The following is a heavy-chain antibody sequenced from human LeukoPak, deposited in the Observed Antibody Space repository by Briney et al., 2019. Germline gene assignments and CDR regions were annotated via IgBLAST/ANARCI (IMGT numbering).Heavy chain of an antibody. J-gene: IGHJ4*02. CDR2: IYYSGST. CDR3: ARVYCSGGSCYGYFDY. D-gene: IGHD2-15*01. Sequence: SETLSLTCTVSGGSISSYYWSWIRQPPGKGLEWIGDIYYSGSTNYNPSLTSRVTISVDTSKNQFSLKLSSVTAADTAVYYCARVYCSGGSCYGYFDYWGQGTLVTVSS. V-gene: IGHV4-59*01. CDR1: GGSISSYY.